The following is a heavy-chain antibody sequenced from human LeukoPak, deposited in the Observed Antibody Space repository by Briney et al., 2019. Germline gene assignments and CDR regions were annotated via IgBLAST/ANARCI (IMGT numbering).Heavy chain of an antibody. Sequence: SETLSLTCAVYGGSFSGYYWSWIRQPLGKGLEWIGEINHSGSTNYNPSLKSRVTISVDTSKNQFSLKLSSVTAADTAVYHCARGTDIVVVPAAIWVWGQGTLVTVSS. CDR2: INHSGST. J-gene: IGHJ4*02. CDR1: GGSFSGYY. D-gene: IGHD2-2*02. V-gene: IGHV4-34*01. CDR3: ARGTDIVVVPAAIWV.